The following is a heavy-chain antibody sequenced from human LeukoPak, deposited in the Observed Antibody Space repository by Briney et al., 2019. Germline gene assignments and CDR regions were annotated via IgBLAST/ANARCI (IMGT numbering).Heavy chain of an antibody. Sequence: GGSLRLSCAASGFTFSSYAMSWVRQAPGKGLEWVANINQDGTEKYYVDSVKGRFTISRDNAKNSLDLQMNSLRVEDTGIYYCVKVAKYYYGSETYYFFEHWGQGTPVTASS. V-gene: IGHV3-7*01. CDR1: GFTFSSYA. CDR3: VKVAKYYYGSETYYFFEH. J-gene: IGHJ4*02. D-gene: IGHD3-10*01. CDR2: INQDGTEK.